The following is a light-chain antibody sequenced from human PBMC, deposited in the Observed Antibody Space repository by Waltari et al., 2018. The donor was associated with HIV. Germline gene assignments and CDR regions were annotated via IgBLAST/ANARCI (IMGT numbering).Light chain of an antibody. Sequence: SYVLTQPPSVSVAPGKTARSTCGGDNIEGKSVHWYHQKPGQAPVVVMSYDSVRPSGIPERFSGSNSGNTATLTISRVEAGDEADYYCQVWDSGSDHRVFGGGTKLTVL. V-gene: IGLV3-21*04. CDR2: YDS. J-gene: IGLJ3*02. CDR1: NIEGKS. CDR3: QVWDSGSDHRV.